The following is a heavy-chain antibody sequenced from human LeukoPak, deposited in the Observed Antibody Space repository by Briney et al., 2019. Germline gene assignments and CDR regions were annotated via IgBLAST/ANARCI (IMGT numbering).Heavy chain of an antibody. CDR1: GLTFSTYA. V-gene: IGHV3-21*04. J-gene: IGHJ4*02. Sequence: GGSLRLSCAVSGLTFSTYAMTWVRQAPGKGLEWVSSISSSSSYIYYADSVKGRFTISRDNAKNSLYLQMNSLRAEDTAVYYCAKSRWLVYYFDYWGQGTLVTVSS. D-gene: IGHD6-19*01. CDR3: AKSRWLVYYFDY. CDR2: ISSSSSYI.